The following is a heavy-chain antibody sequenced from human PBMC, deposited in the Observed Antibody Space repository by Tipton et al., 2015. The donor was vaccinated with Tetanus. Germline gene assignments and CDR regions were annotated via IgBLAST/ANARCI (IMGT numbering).Heavy chain of an antibody. CDR2: IKEDGNEK. Sequence: SPRLSCAASGFTFSKHWMTWVRQGPGKGLEWVANIKEDGNEKSYVDSVEGRFIISRDNAENSLYLQMTSLRAEDTAVYYCASFWPFADAFDVWGQGTRVIVSS. D-gene: IGHD3-3*01. V-gene: IGHV3-7*01. CDR1: GFTFSKHW. J-gene: IGHJ3*01. CDR3: ASFWPFADAFDV.